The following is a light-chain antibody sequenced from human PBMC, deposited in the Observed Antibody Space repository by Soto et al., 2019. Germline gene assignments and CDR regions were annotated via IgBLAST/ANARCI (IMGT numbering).Light chain of an antibody. V-gene: IGLV2-14*01. CDR2: DVT. CDR1: SSDVGGYNF. Sequence: QSVLTQPASVSGSPGQSITISCTGTSSDVGGYNFVSWYQQHPDKAPKLMIYDVTNRPSGVSNRFSGSKSGNTASLTISGLQAEDEADYYCRSYTSISTYVFGPGTKVTDL. J-gene: IGLJ1*01. CDR3: RSYTSISTYV.